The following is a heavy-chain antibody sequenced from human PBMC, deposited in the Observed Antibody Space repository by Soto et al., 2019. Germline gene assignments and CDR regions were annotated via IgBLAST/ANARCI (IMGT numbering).Heavy chain of an antibody. V-gene: IGHV4-39*01. CDR2: IYYSGST. CDR3: ARFSGSHAAFDI. J-gene: IGHJ3*02. Sequence: QLQLQESGPGLVKPSETLSLTCTVSGGSISSSSYYWGWIRQPPGKGLEWIGSIYYSGSTYYNPSLKRRVTISVDTSKNQFSLKLSSVTAADTAVYYCARFSGSHAAFDIWGQGTMVTVSS. D-gene: IGHD1-26*01. CDR1: GGSISSSSYY.